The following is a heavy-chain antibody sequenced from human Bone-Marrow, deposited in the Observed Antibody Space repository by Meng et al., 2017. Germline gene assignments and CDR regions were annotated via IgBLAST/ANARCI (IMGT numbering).Heavy chain of an antibody. CDR3: ARAAYDIWSGYAP. CDR1: GASISSSHW. J-gene: IGHJ5*02. D-gene: IGHD3-3*01. Sequence: AQRQESGPGLVKPSGTLSPTGAVSGASISSSHWWGWVRQPPGKGLEWIGEIYHDGSTNYTPSLKSRVTISVDKSKNQFSLKLSSVTAADTAVYYCARAAYDIWSGYAPWGQGSLVTVSS. V-gene: IGHV4-4*02. CDR2: IYHDGST.